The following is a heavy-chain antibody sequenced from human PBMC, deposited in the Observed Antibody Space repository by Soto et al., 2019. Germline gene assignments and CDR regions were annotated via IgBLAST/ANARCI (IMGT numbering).Heavy chain of an antibody. CDR1: GGTFSSYA. CDR2: VIPIFGTA. J-gene: IGHJ4*02. Sequence: SVKVSCKASGGTFSSYAISWVRQAPGQGLEWMGGVIPIFGTANYAQKFQGRVTITADESTSRAYMELSSLRSEDTAVYYCARDCTLGGGDCYTTFDNWGQGALVTVSS. D-gene: IGHD2-21*02. CDR3: ARDCTLGGGDCYTTFDN. V-gene: IGHV1-69*13.